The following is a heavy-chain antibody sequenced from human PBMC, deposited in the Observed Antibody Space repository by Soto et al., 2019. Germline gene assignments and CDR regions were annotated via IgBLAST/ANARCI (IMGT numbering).Heavy chain of an antibody. CDR1: GGSVSSGSYY. J-gene: IGHJ4*02. V-gene: IGHV4-61*01. CDR3: ARDLASED. Sequence: QVQLQESGPGLVKPSETLSLTCTVSGGSVSSGSYYWSWIRQPPGKGLEWIGNIYYSGSTNYNPSLQSRVTISVDTSKNQCSLKLSSVTAADTAVYYCARDLASEDWGQGTLVAVSS. CDR2: IYYSGST.